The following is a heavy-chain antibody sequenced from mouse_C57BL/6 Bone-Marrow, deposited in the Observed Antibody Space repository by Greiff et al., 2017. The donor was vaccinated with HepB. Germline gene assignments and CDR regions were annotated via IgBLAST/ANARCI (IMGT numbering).Heavy chain of an antibody. Sequence: VQLKQSGGGLVQPGESLKLSCESNEYEFPSHDMYWVRKTPEKRLELVAAINSDGGSTYYPDTMERRFIISIDRTKKTLYLQMSSLRSEDPALYYFAGHGYDPYYYAMDYWGKGTSVTVSS. D-gene: IGHD2-2*01. V-gene: IGHV5-2*01. CDR1: EYEFPSHD. CDR2: INSDGGST. J-gene: IGHJ4*01. CDR3: AGHGYDPYYYAMDY.